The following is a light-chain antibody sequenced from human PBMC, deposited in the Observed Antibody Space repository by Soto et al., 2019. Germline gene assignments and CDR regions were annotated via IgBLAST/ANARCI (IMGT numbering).Light chain of an antibody. J-gene: IGKJ1*01. Sequence: DIPMTQSPSILSASIGDTVTITCRASQRIDMYLAWYQQKPGKAPKLLVSKASTLETGVPSRFSGGVSGTEFTLTISSLQPDDFATYYCQQYNFLWTFGQGTKVEI. V-gene: IGKV1-5*03. CDR3: QQYNFLWT. CDR1: QRIDMY. CDR2: KAS.